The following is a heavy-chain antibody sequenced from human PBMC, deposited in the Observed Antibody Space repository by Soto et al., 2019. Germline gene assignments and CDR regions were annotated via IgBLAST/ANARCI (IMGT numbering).Heavy chain of an antibody. CDR3: ARTVARMNLDY. CDR2: IFSNDET. D-gene: IGHD2-21*01. J-gene: IGHJ4*02. CDR1: GFSLSNARMG. Sequence: QVTLKESGPVLVKPTETLTLTCTVSGFSLSNARMGVSWIRQPPGKALEWLAHIFSNDETAYSTSLKTRLTPSXXTSKSQVVLTMGNRDPVDTATYYCARTVARMNLDYWGQGTLVTVSS. V-gene: IGHV2-26*01.